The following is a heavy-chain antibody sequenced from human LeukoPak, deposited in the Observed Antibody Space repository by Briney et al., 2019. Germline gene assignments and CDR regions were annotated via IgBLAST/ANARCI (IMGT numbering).Heavy chain of an antibody. CDR1: GFTFSSYG. Sequence: AGGSLRLSCAASGFTFSSYGMTWVRQSPGKGLEWVSSISRDSSYIYYADSVKGRFTISRDNAQNSLYLQLDSLRAEDTAVYYCGRIIVPGRWYVDQWGQGTLVTVSS. V-gene: IGHV3-21*03. J-gene: IGHJ4*02. D-gene: IGHD1-26*01. CDR3: GRIIVPGRWYVDQ. CDR2: ISRDSSYI.